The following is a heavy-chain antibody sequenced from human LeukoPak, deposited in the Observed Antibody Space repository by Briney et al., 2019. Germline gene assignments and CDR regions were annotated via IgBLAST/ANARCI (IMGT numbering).Heavy chain of an antibody. CDR2: INHSGST. CDR3: AISGSGTYYDEQFDY. D-gene: IGHD3-10*01. V-gene: IGHV4-34*01. J-gene: IGHJ4*02. Sequence: SETLSLTCAVYGGSLSGYYWSWIRQPPGKGLEWIGEINHSGSTNYNPSLKTRVTIYVDTSKKQFSLKLNSVTAADTAVYYCAISGSGTYYDEQFDYWGQGTLVTVSS. CDR1: GGSLSGYY.